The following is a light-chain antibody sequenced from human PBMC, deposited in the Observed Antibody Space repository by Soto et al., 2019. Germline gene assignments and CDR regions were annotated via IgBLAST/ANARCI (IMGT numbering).Light chain of an antibody. CDR2: DAS. V-gene: IGKV3-15*01. CDR3: HQYYKWPLT. CDR1: QSAISN. J-gene: IGKJ4*01. Sequence: EIVMTQSPATLSVSPGERVTLSCVASQSAISNLAWYQQKPGQTPRLLIYDASTRATDIPARFSGSGSGTDFTLTISSLLSEDFAVYYCHQYYKWPLTFGGGTKVDIK.